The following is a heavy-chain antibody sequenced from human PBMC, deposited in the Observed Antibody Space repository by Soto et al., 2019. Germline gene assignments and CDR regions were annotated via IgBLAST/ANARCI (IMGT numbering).Heavy chain of an antibody. D-gene: IGHD5-12*01. CDR3: ARDMVATPNWFDP. CDR2: ISSSGTTI. V-gene: IGHV3-11*01. CDR1: GFTFTDYY. Sequence: QVQLVESGGGLVKPGGSLRLSCAASGFTFTDYYMSWLRQAPGRGLEWLSYISSSGTTIYYADSVKGRFTISRDNAKSSLYLQMNSLRAEDTAVYYCARDMVATPNWFDPWGQGTLVTVSS. J-gene: IGHJ5*02.